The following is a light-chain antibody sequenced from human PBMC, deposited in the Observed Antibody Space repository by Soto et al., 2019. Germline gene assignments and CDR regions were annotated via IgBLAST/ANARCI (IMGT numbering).Light chain of an antibody. V-gene: IGKV1-6*01. CDR3: LQDYVYPWT. Sequence: AIQVTQSPSSLSASVGDRVTISCRASQGIGNDLGWHQQKPGKAPKLLIYEASTLQSGVISRFSGSGSGTDFTLTISSLQPEDFATYYCLQDYVYPWTFGQGTKVEVK. CDR2: EAS. CDR1: QGIGND. J-gene: IGKJ1*01.